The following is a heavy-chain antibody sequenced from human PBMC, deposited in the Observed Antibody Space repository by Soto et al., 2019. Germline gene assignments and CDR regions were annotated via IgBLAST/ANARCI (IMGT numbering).Heavy chain of an antibody. CDR3: ARRAETNGWNGFGADKYYFDF. J-gene: IGHJ4*02. D-gene: IGHD1-1*01. V-gene: IGHV1-8*01. CDR2: MNPNTGNS. Sequence: ASVKVSCKASGYTFTSYDIYWVRQATGQGLEWMGWMNPNTGNSGYAQKFQGRVTMTSDTSISTAHMELSSLRSEDTAVYYCARRAETNGWNGFGADKYYFDFWGQGTLVTAPQ. CDR1: GYTFTSYD.